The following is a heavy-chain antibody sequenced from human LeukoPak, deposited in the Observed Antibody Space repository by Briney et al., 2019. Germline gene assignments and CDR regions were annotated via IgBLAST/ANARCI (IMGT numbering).Heavy chain of an antibody. D-gene: IGHD1-26*01. CDR2: IYYSGST. CDR1: GGSISSYY. V-gene: IGHV4-59*01. Sequence: PSETLSVTCTVSGGSISSYYWSWIRQPPGKGLEWIGYIYYSGSTNYNPSLKSRVTISVDTSKNQFSLKLSSVTAADTAVYYCARTLGGAFDYWGQGTLVTVSS. J-gene: IGHJ4*02. CDR3: ARTLGGAFDY.